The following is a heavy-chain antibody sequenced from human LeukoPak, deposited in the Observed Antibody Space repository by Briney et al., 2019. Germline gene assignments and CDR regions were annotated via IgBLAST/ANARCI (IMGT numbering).Heavy chain of an antibody. D-gene: IGHD3-10*01. CDR1: GYTLTELS. Sequence: ASVKVSCKVSGYTLTELSMHWVRQAPGKGLEGMGGFDPEDGETIYAQKFQGRVTMTEDTSTDTAYMELSSLRSEDTAVYYCATPNPLWFGELVYTFDYWGQGTLVTVSS. V-gene: IGHV1-24*01. J-gene: IGHJ4*02. CDR3: ATPNPLWFGELVYTFDY. CDR2: FDPEDGET.